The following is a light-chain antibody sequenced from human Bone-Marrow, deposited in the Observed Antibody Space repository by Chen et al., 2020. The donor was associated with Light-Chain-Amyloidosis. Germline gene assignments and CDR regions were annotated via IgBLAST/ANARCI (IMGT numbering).Light chain of an antibody. CDR1: QSVNNY. CDR3: QQRNSWPPEFS. J-gene: IGKJ2*03. V-gene: IGKV3-11*01. Sequence: EIVLTQSPDTLSLSPGERATLSCRVSQSVNNYLAWYQHKPGQAPRLLIYDASTRATGIPARFSGRGSGTDFTLTISSLEPEDFAVYYCQQRNSWPPEFSFGQGTKLEIK. CDR2: DAS.